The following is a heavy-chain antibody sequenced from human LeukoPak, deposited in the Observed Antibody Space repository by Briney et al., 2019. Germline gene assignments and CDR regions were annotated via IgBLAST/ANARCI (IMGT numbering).Heavy chain of an antibody. J-gene: IGHJ4*02. V-gene: IGHV3-21*01. Sequence: GGSLRLSCAASGFTFNSYSMNWFRQAPGKGLEWVSSISSSSSYIYYADSVKGRFTISRDNAKNSLYLQMNSLRAEDTAVYYCARDSLYYFNYWGQGTLVTVSS. CDR1: GFTFNSYS. CDR3: ARDSLYYFNY. D-gene: IGHD3-10*01. CDR2: ISSSSSYI.